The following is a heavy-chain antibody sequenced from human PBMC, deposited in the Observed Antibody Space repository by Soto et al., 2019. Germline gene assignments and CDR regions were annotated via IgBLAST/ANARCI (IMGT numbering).Heavy chain of an antibody. V-gene: IGHV4-34*01. CDR1: GVSFIGYY. D-gene: IGHD3-16*02. Sequence: QVRLQQWGAGLLKPSETLSLTCAVYGVSFIGYYWSWIRQPPGKGLEWIGEINPTGSTNYNPSLKIRVTILIDTSKNQFSLKLSSVTAADTAMYYCARANGLRLGELSWGGPNWFDPWGQGTLVTVSS. CDR3: ARANGLRLGELSWGGPNWFDP. J-gene: IGHJ5*02. CDR2: INPTGST.